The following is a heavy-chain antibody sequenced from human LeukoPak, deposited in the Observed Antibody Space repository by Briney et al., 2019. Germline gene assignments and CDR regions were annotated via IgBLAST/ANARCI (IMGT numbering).Heavy chain of an antibody. CDR2: ISSSGST. J-gene: IGHJ3*02. CDR3: ARGPYSYDSSGAFDI. Sequence: PSQTLSLTCTVSGDSISSGDYYWSWIRQPAVKGLEWIGRISSSGSTNYNPSLKSRVTISVDTSKNQFSLKLSSVTAADPAVYFCARGPYSYDSSGAFDIWGQGTMVTVSS. D-gene: IGHD3-22*01. CDR1: GDSISSGDYY. V-gene: IGHV4-61*02.